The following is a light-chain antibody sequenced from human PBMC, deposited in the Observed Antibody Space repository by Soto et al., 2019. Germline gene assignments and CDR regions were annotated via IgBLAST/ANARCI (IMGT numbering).Light chain of an antibody. CDR2: DVS. Sequence: DIQMTQSPTTLSASVGDRVTITCRASQSISSLLAWYQQKPGKAPKLLMYDVSSLQSAVPSRFSGSGSGTEFTLTISSLQPDDFATYYCQQYNNDWTFGQGTKVDIK. CDR1: QSISSL. J-gene: IGKJ1*01. CDR3: QQYNNDWT. V-gene: IGKV1-5*01.